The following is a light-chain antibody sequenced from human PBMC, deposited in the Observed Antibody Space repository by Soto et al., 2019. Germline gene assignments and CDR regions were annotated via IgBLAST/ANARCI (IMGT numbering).Light chain of an antibody. Sequence: DIQMTQSPSSLSASVGDRVTIICQASQDITNYLNWYQQKPGKAPKLLIHDSSNLETGVPSRFSGSGSGKYFSFTISSLQPEDIATYYCQQYDSLPLTFGQGTRLEIK. CDR1: QDITNY. V-gene: IGKV1-33*01. CDR2: DSS. CDR3: QQYDSLPLT. J-gene: IGKJ5*01.